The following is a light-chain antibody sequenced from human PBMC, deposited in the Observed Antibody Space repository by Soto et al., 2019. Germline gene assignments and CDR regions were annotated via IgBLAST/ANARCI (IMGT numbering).Light chain of an antibody. CDR3: QHSKSLLCT. CDR1: QTISNW. V-gene: IGKV1-5*01. CDR2: AAS. Sequence: DIQMTQYPYSLSASVGDRVTITCRASQTISNWLAWYQQKPGRAPKLLIYAASTLESGVPSRFSGRGSGTEFTLTISSLQPDDFSTYYCQHSKSLLCTFGQGTKLEIK. J-gene: IGKJ2*02.